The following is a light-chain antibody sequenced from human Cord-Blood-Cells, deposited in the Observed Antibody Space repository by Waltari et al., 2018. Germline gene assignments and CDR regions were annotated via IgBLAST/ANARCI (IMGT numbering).Light chain of an antibody. CDR2: YDD. V-gene: IGLV1-36*01. CDR3: AAWDDSLNGWV. J-gene: IGLJ3*02. Sequence: QSVLTQPPSVSEAPRPRVTISCYGSSSNSRNNAVHWYQQPPGKAPKLLIYYDDLLPAGVSDRFSGSKSGTSASLAISGLQSEDEADYYCAAWDDSLNGWVFGGGTKLTVL. CDR1: SSNSRNNA.